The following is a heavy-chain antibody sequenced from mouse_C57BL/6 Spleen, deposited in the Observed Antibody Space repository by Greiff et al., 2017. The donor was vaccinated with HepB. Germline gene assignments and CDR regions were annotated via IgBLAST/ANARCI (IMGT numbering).Heavy chain of an antibody. Sequence: QVQLQQPGAELVKPGASVKLSCKASGYTFTSYWMHWVKQRPGQGLEWIGMIHPNSGSTNYNEKFKSKATLTVDKSSSTAYMQLSSLTSEDSAVYYCARFDGYDRWYFDVWGTETTVTVSS. V-gene: IGHV1-64*01. D-gene: IGHD2-2*01. CDR2: IHPNSGST. CDR3: ARFDGYDRWYFDV. CDR1: GYTFTSYW. J-gene: IGHJ1*03.